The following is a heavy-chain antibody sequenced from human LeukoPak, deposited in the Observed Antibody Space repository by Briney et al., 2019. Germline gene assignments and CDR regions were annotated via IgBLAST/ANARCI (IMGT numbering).Heavy chain of an antibody. Sequence: GGSLRLSCAASGFAFSSYAMSWVRQTPGKGLEWVAFIRYGGSNKYYADSVKGRFTISRDNSKNTLYLQMNSLRPEDTAVFYCAKDSMSESSGYYLLDYWGQGTLVTVSS. J-gene: IGHJ4*02. CDR1: GFAFSSYA. D-gene: IGHD3-22*01. V-gene: IGHV3-30*02. CDR2: IRYGGSNK. CDR3: AKDSMSESSGYYLLDY.